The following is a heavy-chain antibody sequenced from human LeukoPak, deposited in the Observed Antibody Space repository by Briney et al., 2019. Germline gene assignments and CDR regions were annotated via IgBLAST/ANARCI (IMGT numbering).Heavy chain of an antibody. CDR2: INPNSGGT. CDR3: ARERVMMAGTIDY. V-gene: IGHV1-2*02. J-gene: IGHJ4*02. D-gene: IGHD6-19*01. Sequence: ASVKVSCKASGYTFTSYGISWVRQAPGQGLEWMGWINPNSGGTNYAQKFQGRVTMTRDTSISTAYMELSRLRSDDTAVYYCARERVMMAGTIDYWGQGTLVTVSS. CDR1: GYTFTSYG.